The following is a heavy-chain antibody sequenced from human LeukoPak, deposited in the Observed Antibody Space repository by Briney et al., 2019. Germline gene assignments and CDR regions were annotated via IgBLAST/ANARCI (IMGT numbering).Heavy chain of an antibody. V-gene: IGHV4-34*01. CDR1: GGSFSGYY. CDR2: INNRGST. D-gene: IGHD6-19*01. J-gene: IGHJ5*02. Sequence: SETLSLTCAVYGGSFSGYYWSWIRQPPGKGLEWIGEINNRGSTNYNPSPKSRVTISVETPKNQFSLKLSSVTAADTAVYYCASDWPYSSGRNWFDPWGQGTLVTVSS. CDR3: ASDWPYSSGRNWFDP.